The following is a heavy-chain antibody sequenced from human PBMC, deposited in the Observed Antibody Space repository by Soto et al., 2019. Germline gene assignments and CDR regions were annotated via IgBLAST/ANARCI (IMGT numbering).Heavy chain of an antibody. CDR1: RGTFSSNA. D-gene: IGHD3-9*01. V-gene: IGHV1-69*06. J-gene: IGHJ6*02. CDR2: IVPVLGST. CDR3: ARERLRWLLTGYDYYGMDV. Sequence: QVQLVQSGTELRKPGSSVKVSCKVSRGTFSSNAIRWLRQAPGQGLEWIGVIVPVLGSTTYSEKFQGRLTITADKYTSTAYMELSSMRSDDTAVYYGARERLRWLLTGYDYYGMDVWGQGTTVIVSS.